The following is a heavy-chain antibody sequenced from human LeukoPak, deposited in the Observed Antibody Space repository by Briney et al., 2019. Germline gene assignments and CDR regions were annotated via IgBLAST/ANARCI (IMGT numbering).Heavy chain of an antibody. CDR3: ARAPSSIAAD. V-gene: IGHV3-21*01. Sequence: GGSLRLSCAASGFTFSSYSMNWVRQAPGKGLEWVSSISSSSSYIYYADSVKGRFTISRDNAKNSLYLQMNSLRAEDKAVYYCARAPSSIAADWGQGTLVTVSS. CDR1: GFTFSSYS. J-gene: IGHJ4*02. CDR2: ISSSSSYI. D-gene: IGHD6-13*01.